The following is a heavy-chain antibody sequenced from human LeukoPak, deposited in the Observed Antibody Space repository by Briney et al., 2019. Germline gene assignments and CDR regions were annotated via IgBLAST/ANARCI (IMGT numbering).Heavy chain of an antibody. V-gene: IGHV3-33*01. CDR2: IAYDGSRA. CDR3: TRYNNDHFDD. CDR1: GCTFGGYG. J-gene: IGHJ4*02. Sequence: PGRSLRLSCAGSGCTFGGYGMHWFRQTPGKGLEWVAVIAYDGSRAFYADSVKGRFTISRDNSKNTMSVQMDDLRAEDTAVYYCTRYNNDHFDDWGQGTLVTVSS. D-gene: IGHD1-14*01.